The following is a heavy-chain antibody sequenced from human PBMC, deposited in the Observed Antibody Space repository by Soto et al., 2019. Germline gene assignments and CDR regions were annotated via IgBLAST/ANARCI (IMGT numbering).Heavy chain of an antibody. J-gene: IGHJ3*02. CDR3: AGVPYSHDAFDI. CDR2: IFYSGSP. D-gene: IGHD2-15*01. V-gene: IGHV4-59*01. Sequence: WIWIRQPPGKGLEWIGYIFYSGSPNYNPSLKSRVIISVDTSKNQFSLKLSSVTAADTAVYYCAGVPYSHDAFDIWGQGTMVTVSS.